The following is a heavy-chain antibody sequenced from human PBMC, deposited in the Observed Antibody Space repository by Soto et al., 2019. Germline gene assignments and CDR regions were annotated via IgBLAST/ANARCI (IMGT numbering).Heavy chain of an antibody. Sequence: LSETLSLTCTFSVDSISSSSYYWGWIRQPPGKGLEWIGSIYYSGSTYYNPSLKSRVTIPVDTSKNQFSLKLSSVTAADTAVYYCAGGRSAGDDYWCQGTLVTISS. D-gene: IGHD2-21*01. V-gene: IGHV4-39*01. CDR2: IYYSGST. J-gene: IGHJ4*02. CDR3: AGGRSAGDDY. CDR1: VDSISSSSYY.